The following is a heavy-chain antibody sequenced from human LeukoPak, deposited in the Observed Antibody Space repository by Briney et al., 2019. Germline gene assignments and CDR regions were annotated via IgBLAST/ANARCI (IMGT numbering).Heavy chain of an antibody. V-gene: IGHV1-69*13. D-gene: IGHD4-23*01. CDR3: ARGMTTVVTPGGFDP. Sequence: GASVKVSCKASGGTFSSYAISWVRQAPGQGLEWMGGIIPIFGTANYAQKFQGRVTITADESTSTAYMELSSLRSEGTAVYYCARGMTTVVTPGGFDPWGQGTLVTVSS. CDR2: IIPIFGTA. J-gene: IGHJ5*02. CDR1: GGTFSSYA.